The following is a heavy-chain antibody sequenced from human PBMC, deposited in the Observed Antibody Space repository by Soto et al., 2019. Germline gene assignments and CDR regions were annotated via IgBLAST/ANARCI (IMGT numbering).Heavy chain of an antibody. CDR3: ARLGRHCSGGSCSYYFDY. CDR2: IYYSGST. CDR1: GGSISSYY. Sequence: SETLSLTCTVSGGSISSYYWSWIRQPPGKGLEWIGYIYYSGSTNYNPSLKSRVTISVDTSKNQFSLKLSSVTAADTAVYYCARLGRHCSGGSCSYYFDYWGQGTLVTVSS. D-gene: IGHD2-15*01. V-gene: IGHV4-59*08. J-gene: IGHJ4*02.